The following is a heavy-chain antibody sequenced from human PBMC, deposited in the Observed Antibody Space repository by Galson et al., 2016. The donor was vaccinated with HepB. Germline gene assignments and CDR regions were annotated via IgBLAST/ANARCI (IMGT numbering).Heavy chain of an antibody. D-gene: IGHD1-26*01. CDR1: GFTFSSHW. Sequence: SLRLSCAASGFTFSSHWMHWVRQAPGKGLVWVTRINTDGSSTSYADSVKGRFTISRDNAKNTLYLQMNSLRAEDTAVYYCARGGSRPIDYWGQGTLVTVSS. V-gene: IGHV3-74*01. CDR2: INTDGSST. CDR3: ARGGSRPIDY. J-gene: IGHJ4*02.